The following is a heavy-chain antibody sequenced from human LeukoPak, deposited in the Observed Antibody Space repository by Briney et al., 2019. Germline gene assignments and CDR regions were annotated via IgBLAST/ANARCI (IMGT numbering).Heavy chain of an antibody. V-gene: IGHV1-2*02. D-gene: IGHD2-8*01. J-gene: IGHJ4*02. CDR3: ARENGPPSGGKFDS. Sequence: ASVKVFCKASGYTFTGFYMQWVRQAPGQGLEWMGRIIPALRATKFPQKFRQRVTITADSSSSTVYMELSGLRSEDTAVYYCARENGPPSGGKFDSWGQGTRVTIST. CDR1: GYTFTGFY. CDR2: IIPALRAT.